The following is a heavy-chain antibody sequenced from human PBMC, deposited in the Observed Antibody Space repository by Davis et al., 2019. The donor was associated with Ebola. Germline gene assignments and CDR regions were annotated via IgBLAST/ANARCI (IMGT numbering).Heavy chain of an antibody. J-gene: IGHJ6*02. CDR3: ARHTIFGVVIIRYYGMDV. CDR1: GGSFSGYY. V-gene: IGHV4-34*01. D-gene: IGHD3-3*01. CDR2: INHSGST. Sequence: MPGGSLRLSCAVYGGSFSGYYWSWIRQPPGKGLEWIGEINHSGSTNYNPSLKSRVTISVDTSKNQFSLKLSSVTAADTAVYYCARHTIFGVVIIRYYGMDVWGQGTTVTVSS.